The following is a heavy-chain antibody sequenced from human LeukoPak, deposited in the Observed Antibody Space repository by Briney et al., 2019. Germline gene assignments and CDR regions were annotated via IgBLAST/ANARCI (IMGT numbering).Heavy chain of an antibody. J-gene: IGHJ4*02. Sequence: ASVTVSCKTSGYTFTTYYMHWVGPAPGQGREWMGIINPSGGTTNYAQKFQGRVTMTRDTSTTTLYMELSSLRSEDTAVYYCARGRPGSGWSFDYWGQGTLVTVSS. V-gene: IGHV1-46*01. CDR3: ARGRPGSGWSFDY. CDR2: INPSGGTT. CDR1: GYTFTTYY. D-gene: IGHD6-19*01.